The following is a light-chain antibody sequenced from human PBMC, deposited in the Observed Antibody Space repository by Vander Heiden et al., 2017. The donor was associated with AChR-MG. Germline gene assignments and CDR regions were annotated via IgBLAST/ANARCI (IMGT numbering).Light chain of an antibody. V-gene: IGKV3-20*01. CDR2: GAS. J-gene: IGKJ1*01. CDR3: HQYGSSPRT. CDR1: QIISSNY. Sequence: IVLTQSPGPLSLSPGETVTLSCRAIQIISSNYLAWYQHRPGQAPTLLIYGASIRATGIPARFSGSGSGTDFTLTISRLESEDFAVYYCHQYGSSPRTFGQGTRVEI.